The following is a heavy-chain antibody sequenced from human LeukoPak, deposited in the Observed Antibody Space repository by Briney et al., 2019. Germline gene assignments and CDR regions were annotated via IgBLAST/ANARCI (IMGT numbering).Heavy chain of an antibody. CDR2: INHSGST. Sequence: SETLSLTCAXYGGSFSGYYWSWIRQPPGKGLEWIGEINHSGSTNYNPSLKSRVTISVDTSKNQFSLKLSSVTAADTAVYYCARGHSSSWYYFDYWGQGTLVTVSS. J-gene: IGHJ4*02. CDR1: GGSFSGYY. V-gene: IGHV4-34*01. CDR3: ARGHSSSWYYFDY. D-gene: IGHD6-13*01.